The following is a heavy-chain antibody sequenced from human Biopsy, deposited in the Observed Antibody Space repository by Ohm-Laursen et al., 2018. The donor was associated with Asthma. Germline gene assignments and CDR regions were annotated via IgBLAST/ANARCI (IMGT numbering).Heavy chain of an antibody. CDR1: GGSIRSHD. J-gene: IGHJ5*02. CDR3: ARLADCSGGACYSYGWFDP. CDR2: VSHTGST. V-gene: IGHV4-59*11. D-gene: IGHD2-15*01. Sequence: GTLSLTCTVSGGSIRSHDWTWIRPPPGKGLEYIGDVSHTGSTNYNPSLKSRVTMSIDTSKSQFSLRLTSVTPADTAVYYCARLADCSGGACYSYGWFDPWGQGTRVTVSS.